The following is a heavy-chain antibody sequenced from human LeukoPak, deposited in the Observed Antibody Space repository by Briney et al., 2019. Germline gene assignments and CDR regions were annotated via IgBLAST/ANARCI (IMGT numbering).Heavy chain of an antibody. CDR2: IKQDGNEK. V-gene: IGHV3-7*04. J-gene: IGHJ6*02. CDR3: ARGRYAMDV. CDR1: GDSISSAKW. Sequence: SSGTLSLTCAVFGDSISSAKWWTWVRQAPGKGLEWVASIKQDGNEKQYVDSVKGRLTISRDNAKNSLDLQMNSLRVEDTAVYYCARGRYAMDVWGQGTTVTVSS.